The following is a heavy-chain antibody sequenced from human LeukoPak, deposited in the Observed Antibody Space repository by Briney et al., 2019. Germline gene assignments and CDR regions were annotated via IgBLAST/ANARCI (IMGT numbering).Heavy chain of an antibody. CDR2: ISSSSSYV. CDR1: GFTFSSYS. V-gene: IGHV3-21*01. Sequence: GGSLRLSCAASGFTFSSYSMNWVRQAPGKGLEWVSSISSSSSYVYYADSVKGRFTISRDNAKNSLYLQMNSLRAEDTAVYYCARDTHSYGYSDYWGQGTLVTVSS. J-gene: IGHJ4*02. D-gene: IGHD5-18*01. CDR3: ARDTHSYGYSDY.